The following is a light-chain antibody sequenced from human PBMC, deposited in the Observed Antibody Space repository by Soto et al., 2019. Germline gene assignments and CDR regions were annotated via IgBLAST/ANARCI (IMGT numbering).Light chain of an antibody. CDR3: QQSFSPLRT. Sequence: DIQMTQSPSSVSASVGDRVTITCRASQTLNNYLTWFQQKPGIAPKVLIYAASTLQSGVPSRFSGSGSGAEFTLTISSLQPEDFATYYCQQSFSPLRTFGGGTKVDIK. V-gene: IGKV1-39*01. CDR2: AAS. CDR1: QTLNNY. J-gene: IGKJ4*01.